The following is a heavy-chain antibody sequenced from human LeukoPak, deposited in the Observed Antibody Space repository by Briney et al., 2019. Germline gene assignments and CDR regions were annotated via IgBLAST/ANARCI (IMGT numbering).Heavy chain of an antibody. CDR3: ARTGFEWGEYFYYMDV. Sequence: GGSLRLSCAASGFFVSNNYMSWVRQAPGKGLEWVSVIYSGGDTYYADSVKGRFTISRDNSRDTVYFQMNSLIYEDTAVYYCARTGFEWGEYFYYMDVWGKGTTVTVSS. CDR2: IYSGGDT. D-gene: IGHD2/OR15-2a*01. J-gene: IGHJ6*03. CDR1: GFFVSNNY. V-gene: IGHV3-66*02.